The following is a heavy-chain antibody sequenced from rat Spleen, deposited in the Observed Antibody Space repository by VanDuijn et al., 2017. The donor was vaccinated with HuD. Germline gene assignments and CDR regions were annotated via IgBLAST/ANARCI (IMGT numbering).Heavy chain of an antibody. Sequence: EVQLVESGGGLVQPGRPLKISCVYSGLNFSDYDMAWVRQAPTKGLEWVATISYDGSSTYYRDSVKGRFTISRDNAKSTLYLQMDSLRSEDTATYYCARAGQEYFDYWGQGVMVTVSS. V-gene: IGHV5-29*01. CDR3: ARAGQEYFDY. CDR2: ISYDGSST. CDR1: GLNFSDYD. J-gene: IGHJ2*01.